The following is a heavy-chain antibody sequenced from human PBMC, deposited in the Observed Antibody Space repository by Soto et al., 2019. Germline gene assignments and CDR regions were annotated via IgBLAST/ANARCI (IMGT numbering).Heavy chain of an antibody. CDR2: IYYSGST. D-gene: IGHD3-22*01. J-gene: IGHJ4*02. CDR3: ARARGRYYYDSSGSPGVGYLDY. CDR1: GGSISSYY. Sequence: PSETLSLTCSASGGSISSYYWSWIRQPPGKGLEWIGYIYYSGSTNSNPSLKSRVTISVDTSKNQFSLKLSSVTAADTAVYYCARARGRYYYDSSGSPGVGYLDYWGQGTLVTVSS. V-gene: IGHV4-59*01.